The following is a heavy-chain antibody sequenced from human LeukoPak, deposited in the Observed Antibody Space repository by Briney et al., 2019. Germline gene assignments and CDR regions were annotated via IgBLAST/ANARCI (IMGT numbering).Heavy chain of an antibody. CDR1: GGSISSGGYS. CDR2: IYHSGST. CDR3: ARRSSESFDF. V-gene: IGHV4-30-2*01. J-gene: IGHJ4*02. D-gene: IGHD3-22*01. Sequence: SQTLSLTCAVSGGSISSGGYSWSWIRQPPGKGLEWIGYIYHSGSTYYNPSLKSRVTISVDTSKNQFSLKLSSVTAADTAVYYCARRSSESFDFWGQGTLVTVSS.